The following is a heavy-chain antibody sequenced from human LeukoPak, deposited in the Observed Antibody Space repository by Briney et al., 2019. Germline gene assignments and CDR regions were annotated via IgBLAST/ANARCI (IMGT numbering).Heavy chain of an antibody. CDR1: GFTFSSYE. D-gene: IGHD3-9*01. V-gene: IGHV3-48*03. CDR2: ISSSGSTI. Sequence: GGSLRLSCAASGFTFSSYEMNWVRQAPGKGLEWVSYISSSGSTIYYADSVKGRFTISRDNAKNSLYLQMNSLRAEDTAVYYCARGKLTIKGADYYYMDVWGKGTTVTISS. J-gene: IGHJ6*03. CDR3: ARGKLTIKGADYYYMDV.